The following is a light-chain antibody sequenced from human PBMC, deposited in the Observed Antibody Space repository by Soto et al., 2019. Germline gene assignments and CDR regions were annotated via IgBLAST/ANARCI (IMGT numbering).Light chain of an antibody. CDR2: WAS. Sequence: DIVMTQSPDSLAVSLGEXAXXNXXXSQSXLXTSYXXXYLAWYQQKPGHPPKVLIYWASTRESGVPDRFSGSGSGTDFTLTISXLQAXXXAVXXXXXXYSSPLTFGGGTKVEIK. J-gene: IGKJ4*01. CDR1: QSXLXTSYXXXY. V-gene: IGKV4-1*01. CDR3: XXXYSSPLT.